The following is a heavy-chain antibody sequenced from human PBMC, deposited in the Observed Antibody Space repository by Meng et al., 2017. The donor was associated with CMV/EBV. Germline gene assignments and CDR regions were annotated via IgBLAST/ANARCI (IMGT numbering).Heavy chain of an antibody. CDR3: ARIAAAGRFDY. CDR1: GFSLSTSGVG. D-gene: IGHD6-13*01. V-gene: IGHV2-5*02. J-gene: IGHJ4*02. CDR2: IYWDDDK. Sequence: QIPLKGSVPPLLKPTQPLPTACTFSGFSLSTSGVGWVWIRPPPGKALEWPALIYWDDDKRYSPSLKLRLTITKDTSKNQVVLTMTNMDPVDTAAYYCARIAAAGRFDYWGQGTLVTVSS.